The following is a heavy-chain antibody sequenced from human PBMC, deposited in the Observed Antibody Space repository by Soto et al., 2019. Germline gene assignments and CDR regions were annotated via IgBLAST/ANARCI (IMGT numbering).Heavy chain of an antibody. CDR2: ISWDGGST. V-gene: IGHV3-43*01. D-gene: IGHD3-10*01. Sequence: EVQLVESGGVVVQPGGSLRLSCAASGFTFDDYTMHWVRQAPGKGLEWVSLISWDGGSTYYADSVKGRFTISRDNSKNSLYLQMNSLRPEDTALYYCAKDISTITMVRGVIIPSYGMDVWCQGTTVTVSS. CDR1: GFTFDDYT. J-gene: IGHJ6*02. CDR3: AKDISTITMVRGVIIPSYGMDV.